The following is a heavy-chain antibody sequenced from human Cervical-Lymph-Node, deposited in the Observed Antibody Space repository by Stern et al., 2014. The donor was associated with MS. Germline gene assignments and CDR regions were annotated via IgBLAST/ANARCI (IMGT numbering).Heavy chain of an antibody. CDR1: GGSISQSPYY. Sequence: QLQLQESGPGLVKPSQTLSLTCNVPGGSISQSPYYWGWIRQPPGRGLEWIGHSLFGDNPYYSPSRESRISISLAPPKNKFSLSLNSVTAADTALYYCVILRPAVTTPRYYYAMDVWGPGTTVTVSS. D-gene: IGHD4-17*01. V-gene: IGHV4-39*01. CDR2: SLFGDNP. J-gene: IGHJ6*02. CDR3: VILRPAVTTPRYYYAMDV.